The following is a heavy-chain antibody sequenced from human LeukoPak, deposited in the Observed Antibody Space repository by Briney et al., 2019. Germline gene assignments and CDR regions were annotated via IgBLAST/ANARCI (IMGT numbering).Heavy chain of an antibody. CDR1: RFTFSSYW. CDR3: AVPRGGGDRPADY. D-gene: IGHD2-21*02. V-gene: IGHV3-7*01. Sequence: GGSLRLSCAAYRFTFSSYWMSWVRQAPGKGLEWVANIKQDGSEKYYVASVKGRFTISRDNAKNSLYLQMNILRAEDTAVYYCAVPRGGGDRPADYWGQGTLVTLSS. CDR2: IKQDGSEK. J-gene: IGHJ4*02.